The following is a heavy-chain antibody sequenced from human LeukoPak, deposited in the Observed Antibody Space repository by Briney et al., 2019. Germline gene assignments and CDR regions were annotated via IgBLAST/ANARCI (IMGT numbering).Heavy chain of an antibody. V-gene: IGHV3-20*01. CDR2: INWNGGST. J-gene: IGHJ4*02. CDR1: GFTFDDYG. Sequence: GGSLRLSCAASGFTFDDYGMSWVPQAPGKGLEWVSGINWNGGSTGYADSVKGRFTISRDNAKNSLYLQMNSLRDEGTPLYHCARDLRTTGTTGGDCSGQGTLVTVPS. D-gene: IGHD1-1*01. CDR3: ARDLRTTGTTGGDC.